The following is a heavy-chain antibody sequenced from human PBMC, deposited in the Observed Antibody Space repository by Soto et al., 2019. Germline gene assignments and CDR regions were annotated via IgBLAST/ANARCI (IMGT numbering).Heavy chain of an antibody. V-gene: IGHV1-69*01. D-gene: IGHD3-16*01. CDR1: GGTFSSYA. CDR2: IIPIFGTA. CDR3: ARDRVGGSPEIFDP. Sequence: QVQLVQSGAEVKKPGSSVNVSCKASGGTFSSYAISWVRQAPGQGLEWMGGIIPIFGTANYAQKFQGRVTITADESTSTAYMELSSLRSEDTAVYYCARDRVGGSPEIFDPWGQGTLVTVSS. J-gene: IGHJ5*02.